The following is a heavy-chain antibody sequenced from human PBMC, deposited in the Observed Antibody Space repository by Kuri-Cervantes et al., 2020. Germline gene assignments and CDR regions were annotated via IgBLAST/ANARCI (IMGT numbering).Heavy chain of an antibody. CDR2: ISSSSSYI. CDR3: ARRSVPDP. Sequence: GESLKISCAASVFTFSNYWMSWVRQAPGKGLEWVSSISSSSSYIYYADSVKGRFTISRDNAKNSLYLQMNSLRAEDTAVYYCARRSVPDPWGQGTLVTVSS. J-gene: IGHJ5*02. CDR1: VFTFSNYW. V-gene: IGHV3-21*01.